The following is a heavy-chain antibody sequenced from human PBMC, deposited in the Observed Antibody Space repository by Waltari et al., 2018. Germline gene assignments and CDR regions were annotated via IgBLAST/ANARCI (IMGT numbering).Heavy chain of an antibody. CDR1: GDYARNPYL. V-gene: IGHV4-4*02. J-gene: IGHJ4*02. D-gene: IGHD2-15*01. Sequence: QLQLQESGPGLVQPSGTLSLTCGVSGDYARNPYLWNWVRQSPGKGLEWRGQVHGSSGRTNYNPSFASRVTVSLDTYNNQFSLKLTYATAADTAVYYCARDRGRGLYLDTWGPGTLVTVSP. CDR2: VHGSSGRT. CDR3: ARDRGRGLYLDT.